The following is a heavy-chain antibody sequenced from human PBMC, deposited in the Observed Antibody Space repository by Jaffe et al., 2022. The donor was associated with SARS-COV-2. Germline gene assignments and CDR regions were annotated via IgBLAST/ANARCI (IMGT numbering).Heavy chain of an antibody. CDR3: ARGFEYSYGPIHYFDY. D-gene: IGHD5-18*01. CDR1: GDSISGSPYY. Sequence: QLQLQESGPGLVKPSETLSLTCTVSGDSISGSPYYWGCIRQPPGKGLEWIGSIQYSGNTFYNPSLKSRVTISVDSSRNQFSLKLNSVTAADTAVYYCARGFEYSYGPIHYFDYWGQGTLVTVSS. CDR2: IQYSGNT. V-gene: IGHV4-39*01. J-gene: IGHJ4*02.